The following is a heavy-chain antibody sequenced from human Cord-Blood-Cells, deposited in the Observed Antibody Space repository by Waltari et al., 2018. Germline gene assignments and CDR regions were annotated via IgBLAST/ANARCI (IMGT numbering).Heavy chain of an antibody. CDR2: INSDGSST. CDR3: ARAYSSSFDY. J-gene: IGHJ4*02. D-gene: IGHD6-13*01. V-gene: IGHV3-74*01. Sequence: EVQLVESGGGLVQPGGSLRLSCAASGFTFSSYWMPWVRQAPGKGLVWVSRINSDGSSTSYADSVKGRFTSSRDNAKNTLYLQMNRLRAEDTAVYYCARAYSSSFDYWGQGTLVTVSS. CDR1: GFTFSSYW.